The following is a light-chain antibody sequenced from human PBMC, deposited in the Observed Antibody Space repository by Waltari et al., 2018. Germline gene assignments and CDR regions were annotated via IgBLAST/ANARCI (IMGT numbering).Light chain of an antibody. CDR3: QQTYITPLT. V-gene: IGKV1-39*01. CDR2: AAS. J-gene: IGKJ3*01. CDR1: QSISSY. Sequence: DLQMTQSPSSLSASVRDRVTITCRASQSISSYVNWYQQRPGKAPKLLIYAASNLQSGVPSRFSGSGSGTDFALTISSLQPEDFATYYCQQTYITPLTFGPGTNVDVK.